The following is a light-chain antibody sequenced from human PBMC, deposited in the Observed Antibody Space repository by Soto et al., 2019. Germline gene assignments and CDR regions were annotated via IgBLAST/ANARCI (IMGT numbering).Light chain of an antibody. CDR1: QNINSY. CDR2: AAS. V-gene: IGKV1-8*01. CDR3: QQYFTYPQT. J-gene: IGKJ4*01. Sequence: AIRMTQSPSSLSASTGDTITITCRASQNINSYLAWYQQKPGKAPKLLIYAASTLQSGVPSRFSGSGSGTDFTLSIRGLQSEDFATYYCQQYFTYPQTFGGGTKVEIK.